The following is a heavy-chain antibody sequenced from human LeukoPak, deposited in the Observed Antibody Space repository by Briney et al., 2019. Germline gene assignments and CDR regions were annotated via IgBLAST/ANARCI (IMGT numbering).Heavy chain of an antibody. Sequence: SETLSLTCAVYGVSFSGYYWSWIRQPPGKGLEWIGEINHSGSTNYNPSLKSRVTISVDASKNQFSLKLSSVTAADTAVYYCVKSNSRYQPWTLDIWGRGTMVTVSS. CDR3: VKSNSRYQPWTLDI. V-gene: IGHV4-34*01. D-gene: IGHD2-2*01. J-gene: IGHJ3*02. CDR1: GVSFSGYY. CDR2: INHSGST.